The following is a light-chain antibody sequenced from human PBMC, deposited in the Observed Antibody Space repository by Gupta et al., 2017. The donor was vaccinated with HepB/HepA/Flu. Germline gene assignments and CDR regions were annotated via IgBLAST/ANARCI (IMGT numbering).Light chain of an antibody. CDR1: QGISSQ. J-gene: IGKJ1*01. CDR2: GAS. V-gene: IGKV1-12*01. CDR3: QQGNSCPWT. Sequence: DIPMTQSPSSVSASVGDRVTITCRASQGISSQLAWYQQKAGNAPNLLIYGASRVKSGVPSRFSGSGSGTDFTLTISSRQPEDFATYYCQQGNSCPWTFGQGTKVEIK.